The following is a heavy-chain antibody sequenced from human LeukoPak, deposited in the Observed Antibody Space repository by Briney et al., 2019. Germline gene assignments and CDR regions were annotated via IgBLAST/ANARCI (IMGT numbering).Heavy chain of an antibody. J-gene: IGHJ4*02. CDR2: YDPEEGGI. Sequence: ASVKVSCKVSGSTLAESYIHWLRQAPGKGLEWMGGYDPEEGGIIYAQKFLDRVTMTEDTSTTTAYMEVSSLRSEDTAVYFCAGDRGITITKDFDYWGQGTVVTVSS. CDR1: GSTLAESY. D-gene: IGHD1-1*01. CDR3: AGDRGITITKDFDY. V-gene: IGHV1-24*01.